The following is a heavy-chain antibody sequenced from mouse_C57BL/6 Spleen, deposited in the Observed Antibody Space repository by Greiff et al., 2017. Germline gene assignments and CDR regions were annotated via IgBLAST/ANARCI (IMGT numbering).Heavy chain of an antibody. D-gene: IGHD4-1*01. CDR3: ARGLGQDYAMDY. Sequence: QVQLQQPGTELVKPGASVKLSCKASGYTFTSYWMHWVKQRPGQGLEWIGNINPSNGGTTYNEKFKSKATLTVDKSSSTAYMQLSSLTSEDSAVYYCARGLGQDYAMDYWGQGTSVTVSS. J-gene: IGHJ4*01. CDR2: INPSNGGT. V-gene: IGHV1-53*01. CDR1: GYTFTSYW.